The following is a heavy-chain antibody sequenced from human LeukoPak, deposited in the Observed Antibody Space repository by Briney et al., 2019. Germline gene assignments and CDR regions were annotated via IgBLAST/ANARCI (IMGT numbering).Heavy chain of an antibody. CDR2: IFDSENS. J-gene: IGHJ4*02. Sequence: SETLSLTCTVSGDSISNYYWSWIRQPPGKGLEWIGYIFDSENSKYNPSLESRVIISVDTSKDQLSLKLTSVTAADTAVYYCARSSSQLLKSGGFDSWGQGTLVTVFS. D-gene: IGHD1-26*01. CDR3: ARSSSQLLKSGGFDS. V-gene: IGHV4-59*01. CDR1: GDSISNYY.